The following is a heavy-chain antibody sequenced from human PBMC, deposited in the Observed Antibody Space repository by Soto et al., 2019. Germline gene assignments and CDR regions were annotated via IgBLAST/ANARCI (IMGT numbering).Heavy chain of an antibody. Sequence: QVQLVQSGAEVKKPGSSVKVSCTASGGTFSSYAISWVRQAPGQGLEWMGGIIPIFGTANYAQKFQGRVTITADKSTSTAYMELSSLRSEDTAVYYCARDPALMGLWSFYYFDYWGQGTLVTVSS. CDR3: ARDPALMGLWSFYYFDY. CDR1: GGTFSSYA. CDR2: IIPIFGTA. V-gene: IGHV1-69*06. D-gene: IGHD2-21*01. J-gene: IGHJ4*02.